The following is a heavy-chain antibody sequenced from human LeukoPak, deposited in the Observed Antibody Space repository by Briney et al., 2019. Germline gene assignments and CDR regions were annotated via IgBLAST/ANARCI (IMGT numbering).Heavy chain of an antibody. CDR3: ARGLWSSSDYYFDY. CDR1: GASISSYY. Sequence: PSETLSLTCTVSGASISSYYWSWIRQPAGKALEWIGRIYSSGSTNYNPSLKSRVTMSVDTSKNQFSLKLNAVTAADTAVYYCARGLWSSSDYYFDYWGQGTLVTVSS. V-gene: IGHV4-4*07. J-gene: IGHJ4*02. D-gene: IGHD6-6*01. CDR2: IYSSGST.